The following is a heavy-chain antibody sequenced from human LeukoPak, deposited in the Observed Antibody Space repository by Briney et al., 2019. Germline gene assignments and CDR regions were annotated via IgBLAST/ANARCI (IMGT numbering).Heavy chain of an antibody. D-gene: IGHD3-10*01. Sequence: KHGESLKISCKGSGYSFTSHWIGWVRQMPGKGLEWMGIIYSPSFQGQVTISADKSISAAYLQWNSLKASDTAMYYCARKEGELLSAFDYWGQGTLVTVSS. CDR3: ARKEGELLSAFDY. CDR1: GYSFTSHW. V-gene: IGHV5-51*01. J-gene: IGHJ4*02. CDR2: I.